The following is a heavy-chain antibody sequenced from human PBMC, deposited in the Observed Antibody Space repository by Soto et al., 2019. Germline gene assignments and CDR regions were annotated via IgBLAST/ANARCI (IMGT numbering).Heavy chain of an antibody. V-gene: IGHV1-2*02. J-gene: IGHJ6*02. CDR1: GYTFTGYY. CDR3: AKQDSSSWPYYYYGMDV. Sequence: ASVKVSCKASGYTFTGYYMHRVRQAPGQGLEWMGWINPNSGGTNYAQKFQGRVTMTRDTSISTAYMELSRLRSDDTAVYYCAKQDSSSWPYYYYGMDVWGQGTTVTVSS. D-gene: IGHD6-13*01. CDR2: INPNSGGT.